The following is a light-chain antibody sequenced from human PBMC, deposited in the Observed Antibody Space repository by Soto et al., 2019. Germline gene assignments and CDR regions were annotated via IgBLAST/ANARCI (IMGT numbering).Light chain of an antibody. CDR1: QDIRDD. CDR3: QQFNNFILT. Sequence: AIQMTQSPSSLSVSVRHRVTIPRRASQDIRDDLHWYQQKPGKAPKLLIYDASSLESGVPSRFSGSGSGTDFTLTISSLQSEDFATYYCQQFNNFILTFGGGTKVDIK. J-gene: IGKJ4*01. CDR2: DAS. V-gene: IGKV1D-13*01.